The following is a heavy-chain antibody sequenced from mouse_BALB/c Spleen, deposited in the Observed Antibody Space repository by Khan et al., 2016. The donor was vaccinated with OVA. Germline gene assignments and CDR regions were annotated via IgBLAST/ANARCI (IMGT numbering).Heavy chain of an antibody. CDR2: ISYSGRT. CDR3: ARSVTVTTVVATDFDY. CDR1: GYSITSDYA. V-gene: IGHV3-2*02. Sequence: VQLQESGPGLVKPSQSLSLTCTVTGYSITSDYAWNWIRQFPGNKLEWMGYISYSGRTSYNPSLKSRISITRDTSKNKFFLQLNSVTTEDTATYYCARSVTVTTVVATDFDYWGQGTTLTVSS. J-gene: IGHJ2*01. D-gene: IGHD1-1*01.